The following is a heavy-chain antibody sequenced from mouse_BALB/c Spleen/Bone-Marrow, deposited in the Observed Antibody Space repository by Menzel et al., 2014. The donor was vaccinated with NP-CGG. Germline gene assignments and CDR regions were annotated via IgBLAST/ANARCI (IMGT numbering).Heavy chain of an antibody. CDR1: GFTFNTYA. V-gene: IGHV10-1*02. J-gene: IGHJ1*01. CDR2: IRSKSNYYAT. Sequence: EVQLQQSGGGLVQPKGSLRLSCAASGFTFNTYAMSWVRQAPGKGLEWVARIRSKSNYYATHYADSVKDRFTISRDDSRNIVHLQMNNLKTEDIAIYYCVRQRDWHFDAWGAGTTVTVSS. CDR3: VRQRDWHFDA.